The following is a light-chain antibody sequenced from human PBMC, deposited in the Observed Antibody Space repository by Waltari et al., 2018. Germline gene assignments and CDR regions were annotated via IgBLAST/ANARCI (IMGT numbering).Light chain of an antibody. CDR3: CSYAGRYTSV. Sequence: QSALTQPRSVSGSPGQSVTLSCTGTHSDVGALNHVARYQHRPGQAPPPVIFDVDKRPSGVPDRFSGSKAGNTASLTISGLQADDEADYYCCSYAGRYTSVFGGGTKVTVL. J-gene: IGLJ2*01. CDR1: HSDVGALNH. V-gene: IGLV2-11*01. CDR2: DVD.